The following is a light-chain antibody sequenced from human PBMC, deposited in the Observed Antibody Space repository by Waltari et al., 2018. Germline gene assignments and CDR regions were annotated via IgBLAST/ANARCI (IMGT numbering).Light chain of an antibody. CDR2: DYD. V-gene: IGLV1-44*01. CDR3: AAWEDSLNGVL. Sequence: QSMLTQPPSASGTPGQRVTISCSGSSSNVGSNSVNWFQHLPGAAPKLLIYDYDQRPSGVPDRCSGSKSVTSASLVISGLQSDDEADYYCAAWEDSLNGVLFGGGTKLTVL. J-gene: IGLJ2*01. CDR1: SSNVGSNS.